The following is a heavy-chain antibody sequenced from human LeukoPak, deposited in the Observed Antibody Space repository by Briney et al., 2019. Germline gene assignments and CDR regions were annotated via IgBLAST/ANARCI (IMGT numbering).Heavy chain of an antibody. Sequence: GESLKISCKASGYRFTSYWICGLRQRPGKGLEWMGIIYPPDSDTRYNPSLQGQVTISADKSISTAYLQWSSLQASDTAMHYCARHFNEGVVDYWGPGTLVTVSS. J-gene: IGHJ4*02. CDR3: ARHFNEGVVDY. D-gene: IGHD1-1*01. CDR2: IYPPDSDT. V-gene: IGHV5-51*01. CDR1: GYRFTSYW.